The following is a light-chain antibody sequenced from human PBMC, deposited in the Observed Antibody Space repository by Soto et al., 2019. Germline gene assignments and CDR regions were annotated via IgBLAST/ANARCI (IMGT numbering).Light chain of an antibody. J-gene: IGKJ2*01. Sequence: EIVLTQSPATLSLSPGERATLSCRASQSISSYLAWYQQKSGQPPRLLIYDASNRAAGIPARFSGSGSGTDFTLAISSLEPEDFAVYYCQQRSKSPNTFGQGTKLEIK. CDR2: DAS. V-gene: IGKV3-11*01. CDR3: QQRSKSPNT. CDR1: QSISSY.